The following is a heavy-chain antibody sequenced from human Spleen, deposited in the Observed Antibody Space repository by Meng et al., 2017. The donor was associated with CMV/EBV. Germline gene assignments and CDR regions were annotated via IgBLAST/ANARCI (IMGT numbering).Heavy chain of an antibody. CDR1: DGSISGHY. D-gene: IGHD3-3*02. J-gene: IGHJ6*02. CDR2: IYDTVST. V-gene: IGHV4-59*11. Sequence: SETLSLTCTVSDGSISGHYWSWIRQPPGKGLEWIGYIYDTVSTNYSPSLESRVTMSVDTSKNQFSLNLSSVTAADTAVYYCAVSTFFSMDVWGQGTTVTVSS. CDR3: AVSTFFSMDV.